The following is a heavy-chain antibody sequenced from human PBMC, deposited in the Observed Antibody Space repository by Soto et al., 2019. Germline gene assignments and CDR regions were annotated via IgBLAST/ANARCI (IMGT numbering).Heavy chain of an antibody. J-gene: IGHJ4*02. CDR3: ARSPRSSPYFDY. CDR2: IYPGDHET. V-gene: IGHV5-51*01. D-gene: IGHD6-13*01. Sequence: LKISCQCSGYTFSNFWIGWVRQLPGKGLEWMGIIYPGDHETRYSPSFHGKVTISADKSINTAYLQWNSLEASDTAFYFCARSPRSSPYFDYWGQGALVTVSS. CDR1: GYTFSNFW.